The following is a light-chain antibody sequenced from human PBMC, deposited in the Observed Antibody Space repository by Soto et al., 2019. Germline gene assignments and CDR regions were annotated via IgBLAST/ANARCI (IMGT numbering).Light chain of an antibody. CDR2: RNN. J-gene: IGLJ7*01. CDR3: AAWDDSLRTAV. Sequence: QPVLTQPPSASGTPGQRVTISCSGSSSNIGSNYVYWYQQLPGTAPKLLIYRNNQRPSGVPDRFSGSKSGTSASLAISGLRSEDEADYYCAAWDDSLRTAVFGGGTQLTVL. V-gene: IGLV1-47*01. CDR1: SSNIGSNY.